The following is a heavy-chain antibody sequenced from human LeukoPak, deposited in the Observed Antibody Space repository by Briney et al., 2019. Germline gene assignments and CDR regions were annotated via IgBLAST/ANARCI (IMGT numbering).Heavy chain of an antibody. CDR3: ARGYSGYDLSRFDY. D-gene: IGHD5-12*01. Sequence: SETLSLTCTVSGGSISSYYWSWIRQPPGKGLEWIGYIYYSGSTNYNPSLKSRVTISVDTPKNQFSLKLSSVTAADTAVYYCARGYSGYDLSRFDYWGQGTLVTVSS. CDR1: GGSISSYY. V-gene: IGHV4-59*12. CDR2: IYYSGST. J-gene: IGHJ4*02.